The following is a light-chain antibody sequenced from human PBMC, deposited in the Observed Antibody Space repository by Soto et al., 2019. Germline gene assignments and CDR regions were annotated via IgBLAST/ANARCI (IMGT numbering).Light chain of an antibody. CDR3: QQYNSYSPYT. CDR2: KAS. J-gene: IGKJ2*01. Sequence: DIQMTQSPSTLSASVGARVTITCRASQSISSWLAWYQQKPGKSPKLLIYKASSLEIGVPSRFSGSESGTEFTITISSLQPDDFATYYCQQYNSYSPYTFGQGTKLEIK. CDR1: QSISSW. V-gene: IGKV1-5*03.